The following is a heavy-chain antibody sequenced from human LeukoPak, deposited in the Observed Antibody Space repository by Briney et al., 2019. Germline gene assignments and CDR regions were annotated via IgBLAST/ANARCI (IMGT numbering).Heavy chain of an antibody. J-gene: IGHJ6*03. Sequence: SETLSLTCTVSGGSISISSYYWGWIRQPPGKGLEWIGSIYYSGSTYYNPSLKSRVTISVDTSKNQFSLKLSSVTAADTAVYYCARRRYSSSWYLAHYYYYYMDVWGKGTTVTVSS. CDR2: IYYSGST. D-gene: IGHD6-13*01. V-gene: IGHV4-39*01. CDR1: GGSISISSYY. CDR3: ARRRYSSSWYLAHYYYYYMDV.